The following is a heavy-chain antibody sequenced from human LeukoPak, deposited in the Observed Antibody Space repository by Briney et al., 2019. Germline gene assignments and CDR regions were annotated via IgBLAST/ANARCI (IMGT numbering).Heavy chain of an antibody. D-gene: IGHD3-10*01. V-gene: IGHV1-24*01. Sequence: ASVKVSCKVSGYTLTELSMHWVRQAPGKGLEWMGGFDPEDGETIYAQKFQGRVTMTEDTSTDTAYMELSSLRSEDTAVYYCATPRYRSGSSEGTATLDDNIDIWGQGTMVTVSS. CDR2: FDPEDGET. J-gene: IGHJ3*02. CDR1: GYTLTELS. CDR3: ATPRYRSGSSEGTATLDDNIDI.